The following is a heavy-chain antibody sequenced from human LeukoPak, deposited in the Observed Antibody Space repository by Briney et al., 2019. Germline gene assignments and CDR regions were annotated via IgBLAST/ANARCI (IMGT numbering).Heavy chain of an antibody. CDR3: ASRGEMANREIYFDY. D-gene: IGHD5-24*01. CDR2: IIPIFGIA. V-gene: IGHV1-69*10. J-gene: IGHJ4*02. Sequence: SVKVSCKASGGTFSSYAITWVRQAPGQGLEWMGRIIPIFGIANYAQKFQGRVTITADKSTSTAYMELSSLRSEDTAVYYCASRGEMANREIYFDYWGQGTLVTVSS. CDR1: GGTFSSYA.